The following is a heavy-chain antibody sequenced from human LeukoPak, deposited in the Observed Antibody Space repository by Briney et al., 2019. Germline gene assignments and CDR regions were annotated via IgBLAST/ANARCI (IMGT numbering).Heavy chain of an antibody. CDR1: GFTFSSYS. J-gene: IGHJ5*02. V-gene: IGHV3-21*01. CDR3: ASVYCSSTSCQTHGFDP. D-gene: IGHD2-2*01. CDR2: ISSSSYI. Sequence: GGSLRLSCAASGFTFSSYSMNWVRQAPGKGLEWVSSISSSSYIYYADSVKGRFTISRDNAKNSLYLQMNSLRAEDTAVYYCASVYCSSTSCQTHGFDPWGQGTLVTVSS.